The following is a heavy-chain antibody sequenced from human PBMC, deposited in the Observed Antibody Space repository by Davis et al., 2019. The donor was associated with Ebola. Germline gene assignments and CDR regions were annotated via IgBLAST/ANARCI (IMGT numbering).Heavy chain of an antibody. CDR1: GGSFSGYY. V-gene: IGHV4-34*01. CDR3: ARGSQWLGPDY. Sequence: GSLRLSCAVYGGSFSGYYWSWIRQPPGKGLEWIGEINHSGSTNYNPSLKSRVTISVDTSKKHFSLKLGSVTAADTAVYYCARGSQWLGPDYWGQGTLVTVSS. J-gene: IGHJ4*02. CDR2: INHSGST. D-gene: IGHD6-19*01.